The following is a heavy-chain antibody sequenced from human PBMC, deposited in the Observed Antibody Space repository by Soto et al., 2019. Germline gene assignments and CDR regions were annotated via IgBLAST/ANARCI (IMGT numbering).Heavy chain of an antibody. Sequence: GGSLRLSCAASGFTFSSYAMHWVRQAPGKGLEWVAVISYDGSNKYYADSVKGRFTISRDNSKNTLYLQMNSLRAEDTAVYYCARDHIPVRYQVGFGELFPDYWGQGTLVTVSS. CDR2: ISYDGSNK. D-gene: IGHD3-10*01. V-gene: IGHV3-30-3*01. CDR1: GFTFSSYA. J-gene: IGHJ4*02. CDR3: ARDHIPVRYQVGFGELFPDY.